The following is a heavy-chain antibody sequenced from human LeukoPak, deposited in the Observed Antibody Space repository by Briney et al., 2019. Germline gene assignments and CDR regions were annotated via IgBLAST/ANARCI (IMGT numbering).Heavy chain of an antibody. J-gene: IGHJ4*02. CDR1: GGSISSAGHY. CDR3: ARATVGTVEFDQ. V-gene: IGHV4-39*07. D-gene: IGHD5-12*01. CDR2: MHYSGST. Sequence: AETLSLTCTVSGGSISSAGHYWGWIRRPPGKGLEWNGSMHYSGSTYYNPSLKSRVTISVDTSKNQFSLKLHSMTAADSAVYYCARATVGTVEFDQWGQGTLVTVSS.